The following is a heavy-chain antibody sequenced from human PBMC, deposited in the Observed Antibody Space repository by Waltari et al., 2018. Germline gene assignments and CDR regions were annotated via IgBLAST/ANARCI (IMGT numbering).Heavy chain of an antibody. J-gene: IGHJ4*02. CDR2: SCTGGNT. Sequence: EVQLEEPGRGLIPRGGAPRFSCAASGFTMRRNPLTWVRQAPGKGLEWVSASCTGGNTYCADSVKGRFTISRDNSKDTLDLQMNSLRPEDTAVYYCAMCCITMAGGCGGCDSWGQGTPVTVSS. CDR1: GFTMRRNP. V-gene: IGHV3-53*01. CDR3: AMCCITMAGGCGGCDS. D-gene: IGHD3-10*01.